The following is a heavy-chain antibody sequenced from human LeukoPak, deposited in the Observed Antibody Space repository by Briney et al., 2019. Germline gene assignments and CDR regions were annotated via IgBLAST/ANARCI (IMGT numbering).Heavy chain of an antibody. CDR3: ARVVAATLDY. J-gene: IGHJ4*02. V-gene: IGHV4-34*01. CDR1: GGSFSGYY. CDR2: INHSGST. D-gene: IGHD2-15*01. Sequence: SETLSLTCAVYGGSFSGYYWSWIRQPPEKGLEWIGEINHSGSTNYNPSLKSRVTISVDTSKNQFSLKLSSVTAADTAVYYCARVVAATLDYWGQGTLVTVSS.